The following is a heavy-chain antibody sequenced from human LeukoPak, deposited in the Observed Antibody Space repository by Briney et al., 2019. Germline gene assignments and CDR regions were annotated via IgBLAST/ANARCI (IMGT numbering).Heavy chain of an antibody. V-gene: IGHV3-9*01. CDR2: ISWNSGSI. CDR3: AKDWGYHSSYFDY. D-gene: IGHD5-18*01. J-gene: IGHJ4*02. CDR1: GFTFDDYA. Sequence: GGSLRLSCAASGFTFDDYAMHWVRQAPGKGLEWVSGISWNSGSIGYADSVKGRFTISRDNAKNSLYLQMNSLRAEDTAVYYCAKDWGYHSSYFDYWGQGTLVTVSS.